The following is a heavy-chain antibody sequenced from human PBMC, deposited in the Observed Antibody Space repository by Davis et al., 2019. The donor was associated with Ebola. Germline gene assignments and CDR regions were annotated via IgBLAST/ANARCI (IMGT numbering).Heavy chain of an antibody. V-gene: IGHV3-21*01. CDR2: ISSSSSYI. D-gene: IGHD4-23*01. CDR3: AIALYCGNDWLDP. J-gene: IGHJ5*02. CDR1: GFTFSSYS. Sequence: GGSLRLSCAASGFTFSSYSMNWVRQAPGKGLEWVSSISSSSSYIYYADSVKGRFTISRDNAKNSLYLQMNSLRAEDTAVYYCAIALYCGNDWLDPWGQGTLVTVSS.